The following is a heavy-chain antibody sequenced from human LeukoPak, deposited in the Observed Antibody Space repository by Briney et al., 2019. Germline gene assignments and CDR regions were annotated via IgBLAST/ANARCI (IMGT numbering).Heavy chain of an antibody. CDR2: INLNSGGT. J-gene: IGHJ4*02. CDR1: GYTFTGYY. V-gene: IGHV1-2*02. CDR3: ASQRGQIAAADFDY. D-gene: IGHD6-13*01. Sequence: ASVKVSCKASGYTFTGYYMHWVRQAPGQGLEWMGWINLNSGGTNYAQKFQGRVTMTRDTSISTAYMELSRLRSDDTAVYYCASQRGQIAAADFDYWGQGTLVTVSS.